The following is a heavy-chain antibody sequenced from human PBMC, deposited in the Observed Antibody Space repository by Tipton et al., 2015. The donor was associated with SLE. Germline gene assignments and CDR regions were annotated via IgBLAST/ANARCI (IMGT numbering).Heavy chain of an antibody. V-gene: IGHV4-34*01. CDR1: GGSFSDYY. D-gene: IGHD3-10*01. J-gene: IGHJ6*03. Sequence: TLSLTCAVYGGSFSDYYWSWIRQPPGKGLECLGEVNHSGTTNYNPSLKSRVTISVDTSKNQFSLKLNSVTAADTAVYYCTRGHFNSGTFPYYNYYYYMDVWGKGLRSPSP. CDR2: VNHSGTT. CDR3: TRGHFNSGTFPYYNYYYYMDV.